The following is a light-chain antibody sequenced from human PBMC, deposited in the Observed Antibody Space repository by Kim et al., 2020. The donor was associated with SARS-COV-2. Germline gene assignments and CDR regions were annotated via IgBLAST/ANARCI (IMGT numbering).Light chain of an antibody. CDR1: NIGTKN. Sequence: VALGKTARITWGGNNIGTKNVHWFEQKPGQAPVLVIYRDRNRPSGSPERFSGSNSGNTATLTISRAPPGDEADYLCQVWDSSTGVFGGGTQLTVL. V-gene: IGLV3-9*01. J-gene: IGLJ3*02. CDR3: QVWDSSTGV. CDR2: RDR.